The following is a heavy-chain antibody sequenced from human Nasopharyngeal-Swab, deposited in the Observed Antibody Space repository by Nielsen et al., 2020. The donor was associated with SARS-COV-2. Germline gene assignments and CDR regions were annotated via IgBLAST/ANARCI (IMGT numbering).Heavy chain of an antibody. Sequence: GESLKISCAASGFTFSNYGMHWVRQAPGKGLEWVAVISYDGSNKYYADSVKGRFTISRHNPKNTLYLQMNSLRAEDTAVYYCAKAQPERWLQLLAYYYYGMDVWGQGTTVTVSS. CDR2: ISYDGSNK. V-gene: IGHV3-30*18. J-gene: IGHJ6*02. CDR1: GFTFSNYG. CDR3: AKAQPERWLQLLAYYYYGMDV. D-gene: IGHD5-24*01.